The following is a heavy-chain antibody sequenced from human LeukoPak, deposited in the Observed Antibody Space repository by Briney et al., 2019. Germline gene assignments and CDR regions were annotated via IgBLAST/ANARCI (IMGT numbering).Heavy chain of an antibody. CDR1: EFTFSTYA. D-gene: IGHD3-10*01. CDR3: ARAIGPTYPYGLDY. CDR2: ISGSGGST. Sequence: GGSLRLSCAASEFTFSTYAMSWVRQAPGKGLEWVSGISGSGGSTFYADSVKGRFSISRDNSKNTLYLQMNSLRAEDTAVYYCARAIGPTYPYGLDYWGQGTLVTVSS. J-gene: IGHJ4*02. V-gene: IGHV3-23*01.